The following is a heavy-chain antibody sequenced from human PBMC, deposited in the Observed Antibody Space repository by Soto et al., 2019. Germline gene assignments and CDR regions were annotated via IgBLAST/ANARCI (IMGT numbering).Heavy chain of an antibody. CDR1: GGTFSSYA. J-gene: IGHJ6*02. Sequence: QVQLVQSGAEVKKPGSSVKVSCKASGGTFSSYAISWVRQAPGQGLEWMGGIIPIFGTANYAQKFQGRVTITADKSTSTAYMELSSLRSEDTAVYYCATRIGYCSSTSCHTLADSNYYYGMDVWGQGTTVTVSS. CDR3: ATRIGYCSSTSCHTLADSNYYYGMDV. D-gene: IGHD2-2*01. V-gene: IGHV1-69*06. CDR2: IIPIFGTA.